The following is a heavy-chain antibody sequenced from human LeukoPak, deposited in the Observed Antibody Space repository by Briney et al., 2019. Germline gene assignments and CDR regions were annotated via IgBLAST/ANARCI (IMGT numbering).Heavy chain of an antibody. J-gene: IGHJ4*02. CDR2: IYYSGST. V-gene: IGHV4-61*01. Sequence: PSETLSLTCTVSGGSVSSGSYYWSWIRQPPGKGLEWIGYIYYSGSTNYNPSLKSRVTISVDTSKNQFSLKLSPVTAADTAVYYCAREEQQLVFDYWGQGTLVTVSS. CDR1: GGSVSSGSYY. CDR3: AREEQQLVFDY. D-gene: IGHD6-13*01.